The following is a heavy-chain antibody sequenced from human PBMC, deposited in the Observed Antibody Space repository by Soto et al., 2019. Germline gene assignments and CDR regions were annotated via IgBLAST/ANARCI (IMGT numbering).Heavy chain of an antibody. V-gene: IGHV3-30*18. CDR2: ISYDGSNK. CDR1: GFTFSSYG. CDR3: AKDRSVVRGVINPCFYYGMDV. Sequence: GGSLRLSCAASGFTFSSYGMHWVRQAPGKGLEWVAVISYDGSNKYYADSVKGRFTISRDNSKNTLYLQMNSLRAEDTAVYYCAKDRSVVRGVINPCFYYGMDVWGKGTTVTVSS. D-gene: IGHD3-10*01. J-gene: IGHJ6*04.